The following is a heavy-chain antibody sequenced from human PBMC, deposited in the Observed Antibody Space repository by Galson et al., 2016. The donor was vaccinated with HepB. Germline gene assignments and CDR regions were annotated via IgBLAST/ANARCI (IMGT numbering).Heavy chain of an antibody. D-gene: IGHD4-23*01. Sequence: SLRLSCAASGFTFSSYAMHWVRQAPGKGLEWVAVISYDGSNKYYPASVKGRFTISRDHPKNTLYLQMNSLRAEDTAVYYWARGYGGNYWHFDLWGRGTLVTVSS. J-gene: IGHJ2*01. CDR1: GFTFSSYA. V-gene: IGHV3-30*04. CDR3: ARGYGGNYWHFDL. CDR2: ISYDGSNK.